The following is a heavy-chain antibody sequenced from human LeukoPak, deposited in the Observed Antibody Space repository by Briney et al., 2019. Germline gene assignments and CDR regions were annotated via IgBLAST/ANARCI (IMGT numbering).Heavy chain of an antibody. CDR3: ARDFYASGSHDS. V-gene: IGHV3-7*03. CDR2: IKPDGNVQ. Sequence: PGGSLRLSCAASGFTFSSYWMTWVRQVPGKGLEWVAIIKPDGNVQHYADSVKGRFIISRNNARNSLYLQMNTLRAEDTAIYYCARDFYASGSHDSWGQGTLVTVSS. D-gene: IGHD3-10*01. J-gene: IGHJ4*02. CDR1: GFTFSSYW.